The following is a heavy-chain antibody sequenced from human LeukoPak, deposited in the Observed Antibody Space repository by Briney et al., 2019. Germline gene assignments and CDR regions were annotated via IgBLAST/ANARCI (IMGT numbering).Heavy chain of an antibody. CDR1: GFXFSTYW. Sequence: PRGSLRLSCAVSGFXFSTYWINWVRQAPGKGLVWVSRINSDGTITSYADSVQGRFTISRDNTKNTLYLQMNSLKAEDTAVYFCVQISIGWGQGTLVTVSS. D-gene: IGHD2-15*01. V-gene: IGHV3-74*01. CDR2: INSDGTIT. J-gene: IGHJ1*01. CDR3: VQISIG.